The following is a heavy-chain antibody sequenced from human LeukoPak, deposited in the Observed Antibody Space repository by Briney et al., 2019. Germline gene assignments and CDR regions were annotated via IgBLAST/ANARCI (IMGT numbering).Heavy chain of an antibody. V-gene: IGHV3-74*01. Sequence: GRSLRISCAASGFTFSSYGRHWVRQAPGKGLEWVSRINSDGSSTSYADSVKGRFTISRDNAKNTLYLQMNSLRAEDTAVYYCARDDFWSGYYPKGAFAIWGQGTMVTVSS. CDR1: GFTFSSYG. J-gene: IGHJ3*02. CDR2: INSDGSST. CDR3: ARDDFWSGYYPKGAFAI. D-gene: IGHD3-3*01.